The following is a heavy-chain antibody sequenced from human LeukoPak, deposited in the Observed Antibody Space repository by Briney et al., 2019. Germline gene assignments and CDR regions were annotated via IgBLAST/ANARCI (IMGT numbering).Heavy chain of an antibody. CDR3: ARGDVVVPAARRDAFDI. D-gene: IGHD2-2*01. CDR2: MNPNSGNT. Sequence: ASVKVSCKASGGTFSSYAISWVRQAPGQGLEWMGWMNPNSGNTGYAQKFQGRVTITRNTSISTAYMELSSLRSEDTAVYYCARGDVVVPAARRDAFDIWGQGTMVTVSS. J-gene: IGHJ3*02. CDR1: GGTFSSYA. V-gene: IGHV1-8*03.